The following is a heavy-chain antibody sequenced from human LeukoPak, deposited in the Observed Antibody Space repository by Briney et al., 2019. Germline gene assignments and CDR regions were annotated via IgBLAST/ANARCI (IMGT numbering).Heavy chain of an antibody. D-gene: IGHD3-9*01. V-gene: IGHV3-23*01. CDR3: AKFYDILTSYFDY. Sequence: GGSLRLSCAASGFXFSSYAISWVRQSPGKGLEWVSGLSGGGGSTYYAYYTDSVKGRFTISRDNSKNTLYLEMNSLRAEDTAVYYCAKFYDILTSYFDYWGQGTLVTVSS. J-gene: IGHJ4*02. CDR2: LSGGGGST. CDR1: GFXFSSYA.